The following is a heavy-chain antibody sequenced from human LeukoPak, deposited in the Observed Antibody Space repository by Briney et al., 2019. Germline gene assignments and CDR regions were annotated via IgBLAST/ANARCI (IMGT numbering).Heavy chain of an antibody. V-gene: IGHV3-23*01. CDR1: GYTLGSVS. J-gene: IGHJ3*02. Sequence: GGSLILACAAHGYTLGSVSRSTVRQTPGKGLERVSVISGAGETTFYADSVRGRCTISRDNSKNTLYLQMNSLRAEDTAVYYCAKDMVRSGIPQSAFDIWGQGTMVTVSS. D-gene: IGHD3-10*01. CDR3: AKDMVRSGIPQSAFDI. CDR2: ISGAGETT.